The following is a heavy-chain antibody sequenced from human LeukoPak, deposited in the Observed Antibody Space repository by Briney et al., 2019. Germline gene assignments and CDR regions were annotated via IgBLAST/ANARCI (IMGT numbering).Heavy chain of an antibody. CDR3: ACAEVVVTAGDAFDI. Sequence: PGESLKISCKGSGYSFTNYWIGWVRQMPGKGLELMGIIYPGDSDTRYSPSFQGQVTVSADKSISTAYLQWSSLKASDTAMYYCACAEVVVTAGDAFDIWGQGTMVTVSS. CDR2: IYPGDSDT. D-gene: IGHD2-21*02. J-gene: IGHJ3*02. V-gene: IGHV5-51*01. CDR1: GYSFTNYW.